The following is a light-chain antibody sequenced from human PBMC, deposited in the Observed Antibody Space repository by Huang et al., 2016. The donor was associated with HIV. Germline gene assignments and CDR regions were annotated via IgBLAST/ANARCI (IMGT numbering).Light chain of an antibody. CDR2: GAS. CDR1: QSVSNTY. Sequence: EIVLTQSPGTLSLSPGDRAILSCRASQSVSNTYLAWYQQNPGQAPRLLIYGASNRATGIPDKLSGSESGTDFTLTISRLEPEDFGVYYCQQYGSLSPFTFGQGTKLEIQ. CDR3: QQYGSLSPFT. V-gene: IGKV3-20*01. J-gene: IGKJ2*01.